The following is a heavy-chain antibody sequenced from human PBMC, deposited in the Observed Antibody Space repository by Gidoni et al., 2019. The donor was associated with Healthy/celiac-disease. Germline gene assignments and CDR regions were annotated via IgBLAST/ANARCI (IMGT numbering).Heavy chain of an antibody. CDR1: GGSFSGYY. CDR3: ARQRYYYGSGRYRLYGMDV. V-gene: IGHV4-34*01. CDR2: INHSVST. J-gene: IGHJ6*02. Sequence: QVQLQQWGAGLLKPSETLSLTCAVYGGSFSGYYWSWIRQPPGKGLEWIGEINHSVSTNYNPSLKSRVTISVDTSKNQFSLKLSSVTAADTAVYYCARQRYYYGSGRYRLYGMDVWGQGTTVTVSS. D-gene: IGHD3-10*01.